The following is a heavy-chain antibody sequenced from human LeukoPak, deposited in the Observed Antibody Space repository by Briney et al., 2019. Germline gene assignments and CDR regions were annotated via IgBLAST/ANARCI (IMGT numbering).Heavy chain of an antibody. Sequence: ASVKVSCKVSGYTLTELSMHWVRRAPGKGLEWVGGFDPEDGETIYAQKFQGRVTMTEDTSTDTAYMELSSLRSDDTAVYYCARADYVWGSYRPWGQGTLVTVSS. D-gene: IGHD3-16*02. CDR2: FDPEDGET. J-gene: IGHJ4*02. CDR3: ARADYVWGSYRP. V-gene: IGHV1-24*01. CDR1: GYTLTELS.